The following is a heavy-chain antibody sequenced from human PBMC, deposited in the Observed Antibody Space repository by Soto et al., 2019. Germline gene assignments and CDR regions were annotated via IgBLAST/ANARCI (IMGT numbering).Heavy chain of an antibody. D-gene: IGHD5-18*01. J-gene: IGHJ6*02. CDR3: ARRPHLRGDSYGFHYYYYGMDV. CDR1: GFTFSSYG. V-gene: IGHV3-33*01. Sequence: PGGSLRLSCAASGFTFSSYGMHWVRQAPGKGLEWVAVIWYDGSNKYYADSVKGRFTISRDNSKNTLYLQMNSLRAEDTAVYYCARRPHLRGDSYGFHYYYYGMDVWGQGTTVTVSS. CDR2: IWYDGSNK.